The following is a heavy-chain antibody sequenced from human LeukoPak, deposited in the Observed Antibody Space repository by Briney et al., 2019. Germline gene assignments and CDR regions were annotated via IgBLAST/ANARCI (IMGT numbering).Heavy chain of an antibody. Sequence: SETLSLTCTVSGGSIIRSTYYWSWIRQPPGKGLEWIGYIYYSGSTNYNPSLKSRVTISVDTSKNQFSLKLSSVTAADTAVYYCARVDPDSSSTLEVFDYWGQGTLVTVSS. CDR3: ARVDPDSSSTLEVFDY. D-gene: IGHD6-6*01. J-gene: IGHJ4*02. CDR1: GGSIIRSTYY. V-gene: IGHV4-61*01. CDR2: IYYSGST.